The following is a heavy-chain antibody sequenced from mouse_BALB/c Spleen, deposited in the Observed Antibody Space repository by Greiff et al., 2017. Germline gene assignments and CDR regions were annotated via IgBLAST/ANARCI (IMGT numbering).Heavy chain of an antibody. CDR2: ISSGGST. V-gene: IGHV5-6-5*01. J-gene: IGHJ2*01. D-gene: IGHD1-1*01. Sequence: EVQLVESGGGLVKPGGSLKLSCAASGFTFSSYAMSWVRQTPEQRLEWVASISSGGSTYYPDSVKGRFTISRDNARNILYLQMSSLRSEDTAMYYCAREDYGSSPLDYWGQGTTLTVSS. CDR3: AREDYGSSPLDY. CDR1: GFTFSSYA.